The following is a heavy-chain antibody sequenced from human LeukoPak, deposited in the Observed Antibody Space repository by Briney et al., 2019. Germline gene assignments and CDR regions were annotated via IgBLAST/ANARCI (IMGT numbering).Heavy chain of an antibody. V-gene: IGHV3-23*01. CDR3: TTDSDILTGFPLTWFDP. D-gene: IGHD3-9*01. Sequence: GGSLRLSCAASGFTFSSYAMSWVRQAPGKGLEWVSAISGSGGSTYYADSVKGRFTISRDNSKNTLYLQMNSLRAEDTAVYYCTTDSDILTGFPLTWFDPWGQGTLVTVSS. CDR2: ISGSGGST. CDR1: GFTFSSYA. J-gene: IGHJ5*02.